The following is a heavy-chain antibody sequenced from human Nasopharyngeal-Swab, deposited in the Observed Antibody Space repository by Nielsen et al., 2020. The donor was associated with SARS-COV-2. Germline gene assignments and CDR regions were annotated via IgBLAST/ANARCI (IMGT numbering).Heavy chain of an antibody. D-gene: IGHD6-13*01. Sequence: WIRQPPGKGLEWVANIKQDGSEKYYVDSVKGRFTISRDNAKNSLYLQMNSLRAEDTAVYYCAREHRGGLTWEIAAVGNSWFDPWGQGTLVTVSS. V-gene: IGHV3-7*03. CDR2: IKQDGSEK. CDR3: AREHRGGLTWEIAAVGNSWFDP. J-gene: IGHJ5*02.